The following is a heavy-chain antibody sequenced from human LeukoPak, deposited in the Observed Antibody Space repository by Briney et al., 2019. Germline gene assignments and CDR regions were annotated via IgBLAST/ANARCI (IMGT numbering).Heavy chain of an antibody. CDR2: IYYSGST. J-gene: IGHJ5*02. CDR3: ARMTTVTSYWFDP. D-gene: IGHD4-11*01. CDR1: GGSISSYY. Sequence: SETLSLTCTVSGGSISSYYWSWIRQPPGKGLEWIGYIYYSGSTNYNPSLKSRVTISVDTSKNRFSLKLSSVTAADTAVYYCARMTTVTSYWFDPWGQGTLVTVSS. V-gene: IGHV4-59*01.